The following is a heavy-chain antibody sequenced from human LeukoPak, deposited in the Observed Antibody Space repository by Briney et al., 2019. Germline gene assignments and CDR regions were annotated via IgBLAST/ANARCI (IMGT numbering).Heavy chain of an antibody. Sequence: SETLSLTCTVSGGSISSGGYYWSWIRQHPGKGLEWIGYIYYSGSTYYSPSLKSRVTISVDTSKNQFSLKLSSVTGADTAEYYCAREWRFGELLGDNWFDPWGQGTLVTVSS. CDR1: GGSISSGGYY. J-gene: IGHJ5*02. CDR3: AREWRFGELLGDNWFDP. CDR2: IYYSGST. D-gene: IGHD3-10*01. V-gene: IGHV4-31*03.